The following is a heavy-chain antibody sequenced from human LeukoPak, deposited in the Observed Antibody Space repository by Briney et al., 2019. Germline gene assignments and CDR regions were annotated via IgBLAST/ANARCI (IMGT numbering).Heavy chain of an antibody. D-gene: IGHD4-23*01. CDR1: GFTFSSYW. CDR3: ARGRPHGNDY. J-gene: IGHJ4*02. V-gene: IGHV3-74*01. CDR2: IASDGSST. Sequence: GGSLRLSCAASGFTFSSYWMNWVRQAPGKGLVWVSRIASDGSSTTYADSVRGRFSISRDNAKNTLYLQMNSLRVEDTAVYYCARGRPHGNDYWGQGTLVTVSS.